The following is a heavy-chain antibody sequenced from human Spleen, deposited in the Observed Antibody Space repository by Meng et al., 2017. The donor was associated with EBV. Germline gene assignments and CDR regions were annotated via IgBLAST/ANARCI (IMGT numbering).Heavy chain of an antibody. J-gene: IGHJ4*02. V-gene: IGHV2-5*02. CDR3: AHLAPDMQSIDY. CDR2: IYWDDEK. D-gene: IGHD3-9*01. Sequence: QITLKESGLTLLKPTQTLTLTCTFSGFSLSISGVGVAWIRQPPGKALEWLAVIYWDDEKRYSPSLKSRLTITKDTSKNQVVLTVTNMDPVDTATYYCAHLAPDMQSIDYWGQGTLVTVSS. CDR1: GFSLSISGVG.